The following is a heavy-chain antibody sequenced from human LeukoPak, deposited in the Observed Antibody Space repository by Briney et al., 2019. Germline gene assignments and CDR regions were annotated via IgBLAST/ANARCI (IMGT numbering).Heavy chain of an antibody. V-gene: IGHV1-18*01. J-gene: IGHJ3*02. D-gene: IGHD2-2*01. Sequence: ASVKVSCKASGYTFTSYGISWVRQAPGQGLEWMGWISAYNGNTNYAQKVQGRVTITADESTSTAYMELSSLRSEDTAVYYCARDPGAYCSSTSCQDAFDIWGQGTMVTVSS. CDR2: ISAYNGNT. CDR1: GYTFTSYG. CDR3: ARDPGAYCSSTSCQDAFDI.